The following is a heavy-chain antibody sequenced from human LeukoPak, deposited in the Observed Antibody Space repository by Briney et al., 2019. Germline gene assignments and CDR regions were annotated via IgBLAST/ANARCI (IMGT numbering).Heavy chain of an antibody. CDR2: ISYTYSDI. Sequence: GGSLRLSCAASGFIFSDYYMSWIRQTPGKGLEWISYISYTYSDIYYADSVRGRFTISRDNAKNSLYLQMNNLKAEDTAVYYCASGSSSVGYWGQGTRVTVSS. V-gene: IGHV3-11*01. D-gene: IGHD6-6*01. CDR1: GFIFSDYY. J-gene: IGHJ4*02. CDR3: ASGSSSVGY.